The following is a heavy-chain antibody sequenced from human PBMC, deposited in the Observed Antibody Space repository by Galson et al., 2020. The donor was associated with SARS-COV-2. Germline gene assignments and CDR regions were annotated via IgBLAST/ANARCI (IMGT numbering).Heavy chain of an antibody. V-gene: IGHV1-18*01. D-gene: IGHD3-22*01. Sequence: ASVKVSCKASGYTFTSYGISCVRQAPGQGPEWMGWIGPYNGNTNYAQKLQCRVTMTTDTSTSTAYLELRSLRSDDTAVYYCARGATNQYYYDSSGYKNFFDYCGQGTLVTVSS. J-gene: IGHJ4*02. CDR3: ARGATNQYYYDSSGYKNFFDY. CDR2: IGPYNGNT. CDR1: GYTFTSYG.